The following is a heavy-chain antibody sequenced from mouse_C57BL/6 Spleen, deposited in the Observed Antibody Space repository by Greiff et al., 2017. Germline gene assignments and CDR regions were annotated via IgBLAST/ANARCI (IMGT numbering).Heavy chain of an antibody. V-gene: IGHV5-4*01. CDR3: ARGSNLHWYFDV. J-gene: IGHJ1*03. Sequence: EVQGVESGGGLVKPGGSLKLSCAASGFTFSSYAMSWVRQTPEKRLEWVATISDGGSYTYYPDNVKGRFTISRDNAKNNLYLQMSHLKSEDTAMYYCARGSNLHWYFDVWGIGTTVTVSS. CDR1: GFTFSSYA. D-gene: IGHD2-5*01. CDR2: ISDGGSYT.